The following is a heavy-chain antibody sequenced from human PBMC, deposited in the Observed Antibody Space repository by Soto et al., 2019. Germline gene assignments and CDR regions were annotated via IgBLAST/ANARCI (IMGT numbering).Heavy chain of an antibody. D-gene: IGHD1-1*01. CDR3: ARTPSDGNHDY. CDR2: IYYSGST. CDR1: GGSISSYY. V-gene: IGHV4-59*01. Sequence: SETLSLTCTVSGGSISSYYWSWIRQPPGKGLEWIGYIYYSGSTNYNPSLKSRVTISVDTSKNQFSLKLSSVTAADTAVYYCARTPSDGNHDYWGQGTLVTVSS. J-gene: IGHJ4*02.